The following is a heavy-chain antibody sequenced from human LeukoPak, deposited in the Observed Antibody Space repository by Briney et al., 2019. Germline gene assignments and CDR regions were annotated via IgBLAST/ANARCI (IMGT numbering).Heavy chain of an antibody. CDR3: AREDYYDSGSNDC. D-gene: IGHD3-22*01. V-gene: IGHV1-8*03. CDR2: TNPNSGNT. CDR1: GYTFTSYD. Sequence: ASVKVSCKASGYTFTSYDINWVRQATGQGLEWMGWTNPNSGNTGYAQKFQGRVTITRNTSISTAYMELSSLRSEDTAVYYCAREDYYDSGSNDCWGQGTLVTVSS. J-gene: IGHJ4*02.